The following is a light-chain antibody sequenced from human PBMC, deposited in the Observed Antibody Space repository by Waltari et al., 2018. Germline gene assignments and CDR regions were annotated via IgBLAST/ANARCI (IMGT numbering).Light chain of an antibody. CDR1: QTISSY. V-gene: IGKV1-39*01. J-gene: IGKJ5*01. CDR3: QQSYSTLSIT. CDR2: AAS. Sequence: DIQMTQSQSSLSASVGDRVTLTCRASQTISSYLNWYQQKPGKAPKLLIYAASSLQSGVPSRFSGSGSGTDFTLTISSLQPEDFATYYCQQSYSTLSITFGQGTRLEIK.